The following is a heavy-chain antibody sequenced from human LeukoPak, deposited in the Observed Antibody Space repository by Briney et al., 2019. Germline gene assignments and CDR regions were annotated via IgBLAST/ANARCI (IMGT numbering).Heavy chain of an antibody. J-gene: IGHJ2*01. CDR2: INHSGST. Sequence: SETLSLTCAVYGGSLSGYYWSWIRQPPGKGLEWIGEINHSGSTNYNPSLKSRVTISVDTSKNQFSLKLSSVTAADTAVYYCARGPRGPVRLPQRWYFDLWGRGTLVTVSS. CDR3: ARGPRGPVRLPQRWYFDL. V-gene: IGHV4-34*01. CDR1: GGSLSGYY. D-gene: IGHD6-25*01.